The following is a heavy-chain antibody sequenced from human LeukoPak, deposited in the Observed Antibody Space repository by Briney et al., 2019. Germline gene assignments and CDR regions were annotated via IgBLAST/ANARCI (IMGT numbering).Heavy chain of an antibody. CDR2: TVVGSGNT. V-gene: IGHV1-58*01. Sequence: AAVKVSCKASGFTFTSSAVQWVRQARGQRLEWIGWTVVGSGNTNYAQKFQERVTITRDMSTSKAYMELSSLRSEDTAVYYCAAVMYYDFWSDPTLEGDVWGQGTTVTVSS. CDR3: AAVMYYDFWSDPTLEGDV. CDR1: GFTFTSSA. J-gene: IGHJ6*02. D-gene: IGHD3-3*01.